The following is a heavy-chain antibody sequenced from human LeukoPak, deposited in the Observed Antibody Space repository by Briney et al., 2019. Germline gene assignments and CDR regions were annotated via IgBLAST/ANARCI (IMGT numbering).Heavy chain of an antibody. D-gene: IGHD6-19*01. Sequence: PSETLSLTCAVSGYSISSGYYWGWIRQPPGKGLEWIGSIYHSRSTYYNPSLKSRVTISVDTSKNQFSLKLSSVTAADTAVYYCAREQWLVPDYWGQGTLVTVSS. J-gene: IGHJ4*02. CDR3: AREQWLVPDY. CDR2: IYHSRST. V-gene: IGHV4-38-2*02. CDR1: GYSISSGYY.